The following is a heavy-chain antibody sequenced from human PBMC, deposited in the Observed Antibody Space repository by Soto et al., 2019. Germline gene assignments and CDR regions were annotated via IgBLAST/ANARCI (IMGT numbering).Heavy chain of an antibody. Sequence: QVQLVESGGGLVKPGGSLRLSCAASGFTFSDYYMSWIRQAPGKGLEWVSYISSSGSTIYYADSVKGRFTISRDNAKNSLYLKMNGLRAEDTAVYYWARDGLVERATICPGDYWGQGTLVTVSS. CDR2: ISSSGSTI. V-gene: IGHV3-11*01. J-gene: IGHJ4*02. CDR1: GFTFSDYY. CDR3: ARDGLVERATICPGDY. D-gene: IGHD5-12*01.